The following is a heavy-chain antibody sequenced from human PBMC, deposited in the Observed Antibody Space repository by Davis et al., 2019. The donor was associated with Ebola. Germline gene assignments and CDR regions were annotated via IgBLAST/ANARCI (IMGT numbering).Heavy chain of an antibody. J-gene: IGHJ4*02. CDR3: ICSQQPFDY. V-gene: IGHV3-48*03. CDR1: GFTFSDYE. Sequence: GESLKISCEASGFTFSDYEMNWVRQAPGKGLEWVSSIGNSGRTIYYADSVKGRFTISRDNAKNSLYLQMNSLRAEDTAVYYCICSQQPFDYWGQGTLVTVSS. CDR2: IGNSGRTI. D-gene: IGHD3-10*02.